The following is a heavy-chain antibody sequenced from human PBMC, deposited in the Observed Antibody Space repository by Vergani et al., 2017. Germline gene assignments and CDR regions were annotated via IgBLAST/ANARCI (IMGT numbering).Heavy chain of an antibody. CDR1: GFTFSSYE. Sequence: VQLVESGGGLVQPGGSLRLSCAASGFTFSSYEMHWVRQAPGKGLEWVSYISSSGSTIYYADSVKGRFTISRDNAKNSLYLQMNSLSAEDTAVYYCARDSVLVGIPRRGKPSGIDYWGQGTLVTVSS. CDR2: ISSSGSTI. CDR3: ARDSVLVGIPRRGKPSGIDY. D-gene: IGHD2-8*02. J-gene: IGHJ4*02. V-gene: IGHV3-48*03.